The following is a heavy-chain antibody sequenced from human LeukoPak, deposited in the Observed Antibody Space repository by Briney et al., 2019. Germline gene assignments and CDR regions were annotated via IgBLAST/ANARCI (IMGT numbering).Heavy chain of an antibody. V-gene: IGHV3-64*01. Sequence: PGGSLRLSCAASGFTFSSYAMHWVRQAPGKGLEYVSAISSNGGSTYYANSVKGRFTISSDNSKNTLYLQMGSLRAEDMAVYYCARDREGYYFDYWGQGTLVTVSS. J-gene: IGHJ4*02. CDR3: ARDREGYYFDY. CDR2: ISSNGGST. CDR1: GFTFSSYA. D-gene: IGHD1-26*01.